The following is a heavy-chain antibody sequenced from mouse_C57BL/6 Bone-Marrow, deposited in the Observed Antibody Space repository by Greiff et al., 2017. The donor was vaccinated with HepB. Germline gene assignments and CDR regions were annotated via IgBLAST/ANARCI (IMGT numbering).Heavy chain of an antibody. Sequence: VQLQQSGPELVKPGASVKISCKASGYTFTDYYINWVKQRPGQGLEWIGWIFPGSGSTYYNEKFKGKATLTVDKSSSTAYMLLSSLTSEDSAVYFCARLYYGSSPWFAYWGQGTLVTVSA. V-gene: IGHV1-75*01. CDR3: ARLYYGSSPWFAY. CDR2: IFPGSGST. CDR1: GYTFTDYY. D-gene: IGHD1-1*01. J-gene: IGHJ3*01.